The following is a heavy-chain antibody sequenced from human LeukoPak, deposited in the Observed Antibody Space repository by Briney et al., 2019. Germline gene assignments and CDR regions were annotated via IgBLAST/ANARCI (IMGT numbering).Heavy chain of an antibody. D-gene: IGHD3-16*02. V-gene: IGHV3-30*03. CDR1: GFTFSSYG. J-gene: IGHJ3*02. CDR3: ARDLGYDYVWGSYRYTGGAFDI. CDR2: ISYDGSNK. Sequence: PGGSLRLSCAASGFTFSSYGMHWVRQAPGKGLEWVAVISYDGSNKYYADSVKGRFTISRDNSKNTLYLQMNSLRDEDTAVYYCARDLGYDYVWGSYRYTGGAFDIWGQGTMVTVSS.